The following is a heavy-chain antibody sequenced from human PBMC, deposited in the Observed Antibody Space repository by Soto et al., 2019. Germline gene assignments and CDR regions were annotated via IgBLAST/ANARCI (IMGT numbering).Heavy chain of an antibody. D-gene: IGHD4-17*01. V-gene: IGHV1-18*01. Sequence: QVQLVQSGAEVKKPGASVKVSCKASGYTFTSYGISWVRQAPGQGLEWMGWISAYNGNTNYAQKLKGRVTMTTDTSTSTAYMELRSLRSDDTAVYYCARDLAYGDYVSWFDPWGQGTLVTVSS. CDR3: ARDLAYGDYVSWFDP. CDR2: ISAYNGNT. CDR1: GYTFTSYG. J-gene: IGHJ5*02.